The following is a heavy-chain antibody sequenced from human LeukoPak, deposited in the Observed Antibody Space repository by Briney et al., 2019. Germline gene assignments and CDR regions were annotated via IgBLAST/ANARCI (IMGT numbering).Heavy chain of an antibody. CDR3: ARGPYYYDSIRRFDP. CDR1: GGSFSGYY. J-gene: IGHJ5*02. V-gene: IGHV4-34*01. CDR2: INHSGST. D-gene: IGHD3-22*01. Sequence: SETLSLTCAVYGGSFSGYYWSWIRQPPGKGLEWIGEINHSGSTNYHPSLKSRVTISVDTSKNQFSLKLGSVTAADTAVYYCARGPYYYDSIRRFDPWGQGTLVTVSS.